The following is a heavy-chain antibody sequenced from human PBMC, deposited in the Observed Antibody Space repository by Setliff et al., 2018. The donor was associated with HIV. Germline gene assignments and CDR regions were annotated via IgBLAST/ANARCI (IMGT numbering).Heavy chain of an antibody. CDR1: GYTFTGYY. Sequence: ASVKVSCKASGYTFTGYYMHWVRQAPGQGLEWMGWINPHSGDTNYAQKFQDRVTMTRDTSVNIAYMQLSRLRSDDTAVYYCARALTLFGVEYYYYFGMDVWGQGTTVTV. CDR3: ARALTLFGVEYYYYFGMDV. J-gene: IGHJ6*02. D-gene: IGHD3-3*01. CDR2: INPHSGDT. V-gene: IGHV1-2*02.